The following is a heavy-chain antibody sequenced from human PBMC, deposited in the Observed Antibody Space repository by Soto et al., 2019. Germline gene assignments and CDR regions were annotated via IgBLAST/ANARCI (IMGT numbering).Heavy chain of an antibody. Sequence: PSETLSLTCTVSGGSISSGDYYWSWIRQPPGKGLEWIGYIYYSGSTYYNPSLKSRVTISVDTSKNQFSLKLSSVTAADTAVYYCARAVRFLEWLSRFDYWGQGTLVTVS. D-gene: IGHD3-3*01. CDR1: GGSISSGDYY. V-gene: IGHV4-30-4*01. CDR2: IYYSGST. J-gene: IGHJ4*02. CDR3: ARAVRFLEWLSRFDY.